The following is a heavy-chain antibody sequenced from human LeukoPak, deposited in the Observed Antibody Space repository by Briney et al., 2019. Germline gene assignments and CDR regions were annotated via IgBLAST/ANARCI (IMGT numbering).Heavy chain of an antibody. D-gene: IGHD3-10*02. V-gene: IGHV3-48*03. Sequence: TGGSLRLSCAASGFTFDDYAMHWVRQAPGKGLEWVSYISSSGSTIYYADSVKGRFTISRDNAKNSLYLQMNSLRAEDTAVYYCAELGITMIGGVWGKGTTVTISS. J-gene: IGHJ6*04. CDR3: AELGITMIGGV. CDR1: GFTFDDYA. CDR2: ISSSGSTI.